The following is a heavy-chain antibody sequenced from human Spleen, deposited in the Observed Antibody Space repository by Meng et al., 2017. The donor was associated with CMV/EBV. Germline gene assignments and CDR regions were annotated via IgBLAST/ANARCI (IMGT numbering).Heavy chain of an antibody. D-gene: IGHD4-23*01. CDR3: ARDYTPVVTALNQH. CDR2: IGTNGSSI. V-gene: IGHV3-11*04. CDR1: EFTFSHYY. J-gene: IGHJ1*01. Sequence: GGSLRLSCTASEFTFSHYYMSWIRQAPGKGLEWISYIGTNGSSIYYADSVKGRFTIFRDNAKNSLYLQMNSLRAEDTAVYYCARDYTPVVTALNQHWGQGTLVTVSS.